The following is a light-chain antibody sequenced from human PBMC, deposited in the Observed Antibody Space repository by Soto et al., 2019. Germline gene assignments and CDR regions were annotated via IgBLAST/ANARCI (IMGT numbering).Light chain of an antibody. CDR3: QQRSNWPPIT. V-gene: IGKV3D-20*02. Sequence: IVLTQSPGTLSLSPGERATLSCRAGQSVSSNYLAWYQQKPGQAPSLLIYDASTRATGVPARFSGSGSGTDFTLTISSLEPEDFAVYYCQQRSNWPPITFGQGTRLEIK. J-gene: IGKJ5*01. CDR2: DAS. CDR1: QSVSSNY.